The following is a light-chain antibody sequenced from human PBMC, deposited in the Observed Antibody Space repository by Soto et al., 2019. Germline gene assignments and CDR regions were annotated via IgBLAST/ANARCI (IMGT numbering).Light chain of an antibody. CDR3: AVWDGSLNGYV. CDR2: SND. V-gene: IGLV1-44*01. CDR1: SSNIGSNT. J-gene: IGLJ1*01. Sequence: QSVLTQPPSASGTPGQRVTISCSGSSSNIGSNTVNWYQQLPGTAPKLLIYSNDQRPSGVPDRFSGSKSGTSASLAISGLQSEDEADYYCAVWDGSLNGYVFGTGTKVTVL.